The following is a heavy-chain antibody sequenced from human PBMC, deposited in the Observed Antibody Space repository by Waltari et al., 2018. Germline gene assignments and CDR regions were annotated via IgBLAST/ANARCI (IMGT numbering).Heavy chain of an antibody. J-gene: IGHJ4*02. CDR2: INPSVST. CDR3: ARGCYGGNS. V-gene: IGHV4-34*01. D-gene: IGHD2-15*01. Sequence: QVQRQRWGAGRLKPSETLSLTCAAYGGCFSGYYWSWIRQPPGKGLGWIGEINPSVSTYDNPSLKSRVTISVDSSKSQFSLKLSSLTAAATAVYYCARGCYGGNSWGQGTLVTVSS. CDR1: GGCFSGYY.